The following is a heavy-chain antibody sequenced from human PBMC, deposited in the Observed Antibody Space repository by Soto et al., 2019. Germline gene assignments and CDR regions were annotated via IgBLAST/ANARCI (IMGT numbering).Heavy chain of an antibody. J-gene: IGHJ5*02. CDR1: GFQFGGPW. V-gene: IGHV3-7*01. Sequence: GSLGTSCTGPGFQFGGPWSNRVRQAPGKGLEWVARIKPDESEKKYADSVKGRFSISRDNAKNSMYLQMDSLRGEDTAVYYCVRGGSNYASWGQGTLVTVSS. D-gene: IGHD4-4*01. CDR3: VRGGSNYAS. CDR2: IKPDESEK.